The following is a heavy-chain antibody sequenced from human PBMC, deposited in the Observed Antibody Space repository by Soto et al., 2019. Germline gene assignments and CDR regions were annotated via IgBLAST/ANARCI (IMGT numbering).Heavy chain of an antibody. CDR1: GFTFSSYE. Sequence: VGSLRLSCAASGFTFSSYEMNWVRQAPGKRLEWVSYISSSGSTIYYADSVKGRFTISRDNAKNSLYLQMNSLRAEDTAVYYCARGKVWFDPWGQGTLVTVSS. CDR3: ARGKVWFDP. J-gene: IGHJ5*02. CDR2: ISSSGSTI. V-gene: IGHV3-48*03.